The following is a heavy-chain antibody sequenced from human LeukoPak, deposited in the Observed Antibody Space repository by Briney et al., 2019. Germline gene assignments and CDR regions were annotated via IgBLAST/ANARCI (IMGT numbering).Heavy chain of an antibody. V-gene: IGHV3-30*04. CDR1: EFTFSSYA. D-gene: IGHD3-22*01. CDR3: ARALSRDYYDSSGYDY. Sequence: GGSLRLSCAASEFTFSSYAMHWVRQAPGKGLEWAAVISYDGSNKYYADSVKGRFTISRDNSQNTLYLQMNSLRAEDTAVYYCARALSRDYYDSSGYDYWGQGTLVTVSS. CDR2: ISYDGSNK. J-gene: IGHJ4*02.